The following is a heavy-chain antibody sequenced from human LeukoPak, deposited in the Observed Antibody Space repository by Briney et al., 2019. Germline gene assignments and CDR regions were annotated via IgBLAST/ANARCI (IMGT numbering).Heavy chain of an antibody. D-gene: IGHD3-16*02. CDR1: GYTFTSYA. Sequence: GASVKVSCRASGYTFTSYAMNWVRQAPGQGLEWMGWINTNTGNPTYAQGFTGRFVFSLDTSVSTAYLQISSLKAEDTAVYYCAGGGLGELSAFDYWGQGTLVTVSS. CDR2: INTNTGNP. J-gene: IGHJ4*02. CDR3: AGGGLGELSAFDY. V-gene: IGHV7-4-1*02.